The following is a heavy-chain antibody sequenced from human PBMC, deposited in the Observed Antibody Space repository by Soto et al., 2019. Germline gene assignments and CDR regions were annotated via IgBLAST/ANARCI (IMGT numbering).Heavy chain of an antibody. V-gene: IGHV3-30*18. CDR1: GFTFSSYG. J-gene: IGHJ4*02. Sequence: GGSLRLSCAASGFTFSSYGMHWVRQAPGKGLEWVARIKSDGSNKYYADSVKGRFTISRDNAKNTLYLQMNSLSAEDTAVYYCAKREGNTYGLFHWGQGTLVTVSS. CDR3: AKREGNTYGLFH. D-gene: IGHD5-18*01. CDR2: IKSDGSNK.